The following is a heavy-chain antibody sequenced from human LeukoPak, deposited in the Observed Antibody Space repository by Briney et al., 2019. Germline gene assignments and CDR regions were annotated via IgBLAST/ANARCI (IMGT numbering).Heavy chain of an antibody. D-gene: IGHD3-10*01. CDR1: GFTFSSYA. J-gene: IGHJ5*02. Sequence: GGSLRLSCAASGFTFSSYAMSWVRQAPGKGLEWVAVISYDGSNKYYADSVKGRFTISKDNSKNTLYLQMNSLRAEDTAVYYCARDPYGSGSYLSGGFDPWGQGTLVTVSS. CDR2: ISYDGSNK. V-gene: IGHV3-30*04. CDR3: ARDPYGSGSYLSGGFDP.